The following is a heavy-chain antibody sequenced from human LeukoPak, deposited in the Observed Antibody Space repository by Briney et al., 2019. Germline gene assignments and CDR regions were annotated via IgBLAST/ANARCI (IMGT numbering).Heavy chain of an antibody. D-gene: IGHD3-10*01. CDR3: ARDRKYGSESLRRLDY. CDR1: GGSISSDDYY. Sequence: PSQTLSLTYTVSGGSISSDDYYWSWIRQPPGKGLEWIGYISYSGNTYYNPSLKSRVTISVDTSKNQFSLKLSSVTVADAAVYYCARDRKYGSESLRRLDYWGQGTLVTVSS. J-gene: IGHJ4*02. CDR2: ISYSGNT. V-gene: IGHV4-30-4*01.